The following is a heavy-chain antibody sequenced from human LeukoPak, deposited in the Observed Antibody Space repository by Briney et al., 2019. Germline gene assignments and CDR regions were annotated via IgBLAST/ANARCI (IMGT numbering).Heavy chain of an antibody. D-gene: IGHD2-15*01. J-gene: IGHJ5*02. CDR3: ARGADCSGGSCYLGLWFDP. Sequence: PSETLSLTCAVYGGSFSGYSWSWIRQPPGKGLEWIGEINHSGSTNYNPSLKSRVTISVDTSKNQFSLKLSSVTAADTAVYYCARGADCSGGSCYLGLWFDPWGQGTLVTVSS. CDR1: GGSFSGYS. V-gene: IGHV4-34*01. CDR2: INHSGST.